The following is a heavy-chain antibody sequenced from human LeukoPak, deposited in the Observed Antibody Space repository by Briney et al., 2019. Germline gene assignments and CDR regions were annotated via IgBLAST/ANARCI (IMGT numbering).Heavy chain of an antibody. D-gene: IGHD6-13*01. CDR2: IIPIFGTA. CDR3: ARDEWLAAAGNWFDP. V-gene: IGHV1-69*05. CDR1: GGTFSSSA. Sequence: SVKVSCKASGGTFSSSAISWVRQAPGQGLEWLGRIIPIFGTANYAQKFQGRVTITTDESTSTAYMELSSLRSEDTAVYYCARDEWLAAAGNWFDPWGQGTLVTVSS. J-gene: IGHJ5*02.